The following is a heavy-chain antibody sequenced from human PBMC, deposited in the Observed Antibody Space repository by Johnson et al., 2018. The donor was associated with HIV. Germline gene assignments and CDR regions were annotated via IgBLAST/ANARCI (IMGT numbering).Heavy chain of an antibody. CDR3: AKGGVPYCGGDCYDAFDI. D-gene: IGHD2-21*01. CDR1: GFTFSSYA. J-gene: IGHJ3*02. V-gene: IGHV3-66*01. CDR2: IYSGGST. Sequence: VQLVESGGGLVQPGGSLRLSCAASGFTFSSYAMSWVRQAPGKGLEWVSVIYSGGSTYYADSVKGRFTISRDTSKNTLYLQMNSRRAEDTAVYYCAKGGVPYCGGDCYDAFDIWGQGTMVTVSS.